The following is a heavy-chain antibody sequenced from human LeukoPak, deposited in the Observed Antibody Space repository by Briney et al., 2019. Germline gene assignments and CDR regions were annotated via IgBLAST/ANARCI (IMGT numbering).Heavy chain of an antibody. V-gene: IGHV1-3*01. D-gene: IGHD3-10*01. Sequence: GASVKFSCKASGYTFTYFAMHWVRQAPGQNLEWMGRINVDNGDTLYSQKFQGRVTITSDTSANTVYMELNSLRSEDTAIYYCARDGSGSQGVNWFDPWGQGTLVTVSS. CDR3: ARDGSGSQGVNWFDP. CDR2: INVDNGDT. J-gene: IGHJ5*02. CDR1: GYTFTYFA.